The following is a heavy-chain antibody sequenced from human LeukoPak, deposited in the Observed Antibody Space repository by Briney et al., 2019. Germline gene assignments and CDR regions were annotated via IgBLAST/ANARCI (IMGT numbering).Heavy chain of an antibody. CDR3: ARGDRATVTLY. Sequence: PSETLSLTCTVSGDSMSDYFWTWIRQPPGKGLEWIGYAADSGSTNYNPSLKSRVTISVDSSTNHFSLRLTSVTAADTAVYYCARGDRATVTLYWGQGTLVTVSS. CDR2: AADSGST. CDR1: GDSMSDYF. V-gene: IGHV4-59*08. J-gene: IGHJ4*02. D-gene: IGHD4-17*01.